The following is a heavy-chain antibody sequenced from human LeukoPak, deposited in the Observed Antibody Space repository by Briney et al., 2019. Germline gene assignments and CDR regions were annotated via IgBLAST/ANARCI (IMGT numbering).Heavy chain of an antibody. Sequence: ASVKVSCKASGYTFTSYYMHWVRQAPGQGLEWMGIINPSGGSTSYAQKFQGRVTMTRDTSTSTVYMELSSLRSEDTAVCYCARKGVRGYFDYWGQGTLVTVSS. J-gene: IGHJ4*02. V-gene: IGHV1-46*01. CDR2: INPSGGST. CDR3: ARKGVRGYFDY. D-gene: IGHD3-10*01. CDR1: GYTFTSYY.